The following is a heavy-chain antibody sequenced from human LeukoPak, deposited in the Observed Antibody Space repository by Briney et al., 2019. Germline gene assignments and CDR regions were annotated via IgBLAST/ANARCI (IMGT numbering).Heavy chain of an antibody. J-gene: IGHJ4*02. CDR1: GGSFSGYY. D-gene: IGHD3-22*01. Sequence: LSETLSLTCAVYGGSFSGYYWSWIRQPPGKGLEWIGEINHSGSTNYNPPLKSRVTMSVDTSKNQFSLKLSSVTAADTAVYYCARDRYYYDSSGYYLFDYWGQGTLVTVSS. CDR3: ARDRYYYDSSGYYLFDY. CDR2: INHSGST. V-gene: IGHV4-34*01.